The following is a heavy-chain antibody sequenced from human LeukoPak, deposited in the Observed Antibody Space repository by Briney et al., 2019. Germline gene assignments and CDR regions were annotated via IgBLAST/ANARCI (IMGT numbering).Heavy chain of an antibody. CDR1: GGSISSGGYS. Sequence: SQTLSLTRAVSGGSISSGGYSWSWIRQPPGKGLEWIGYIYHSGSTYYNPSLKSRVTISVDRSKNQFSLKLSPVTAADTAVYCCARYSSSWYYFDYWGQGTLVTVSS. CDR3: ARYSSSWYYFDY. D-gene: IGHD6-13*01. J-gene: IGHJ4*02. CDR2: IYHSGST. V-gene: IGHV4-30-2*01.